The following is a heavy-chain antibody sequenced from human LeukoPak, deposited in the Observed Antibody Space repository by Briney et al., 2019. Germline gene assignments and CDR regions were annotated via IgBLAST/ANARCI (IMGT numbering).Heavy chain of an antibody. CDR3: ARVDGSPDS. Sequence: ASVKVSCKASGYTFTRYDINWVRQATGQGLEWMGWVNLNSGNTGYAQKFQGRVTITRDTSINTAYMELSSLRSEDTAVYYCARVDGSPDSWGQGTLVTVSS. V-gene: IGHV1-8*03. J-gene: IGHJ4*02. CDR1: GYTFTRYD. CDR2: VNLNSGNT. D-gene: IGHD2-15*01.